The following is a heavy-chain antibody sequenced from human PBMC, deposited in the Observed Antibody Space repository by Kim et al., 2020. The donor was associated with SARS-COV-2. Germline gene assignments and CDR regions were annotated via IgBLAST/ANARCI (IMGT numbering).Heavy chain of an antibody. V-gene: IGHV4-39*01. D-gene: IGHD6-13*01. CDR3: ARLDHIAAAGDY. J-gene: IGHJ4*02. Sequence: YYNPSLKSRVTISVDTSKNQFSLKLSSVTAADTAVYYCARLDHIAAAGDYWGQGTLVTVSS.